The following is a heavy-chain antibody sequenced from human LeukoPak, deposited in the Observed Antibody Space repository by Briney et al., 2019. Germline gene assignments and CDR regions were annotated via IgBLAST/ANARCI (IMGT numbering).Heavy chain of an antibody. Sequence: ASVKVSCKASGGTFTTYAITWVRQAPGQGLEWMGKIIPISGTTNYAQRFQGRVTFTADESTSTAYMELSSLRSEDTALYYCARKLRLGGNWFDPWGQGTLVTVSS. D-gene: IGHD1-26*01. CDR1: GGTFTTYA. V-gene: IGHV1-69*13. CDR2: IIPISGTT. J-gene: IGHJ5*02. CDR3: ARKLRLGGNWFDP.